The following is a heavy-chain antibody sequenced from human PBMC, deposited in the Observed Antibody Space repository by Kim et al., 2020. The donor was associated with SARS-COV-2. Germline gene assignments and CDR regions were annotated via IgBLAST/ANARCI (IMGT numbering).Heavy chain of an antibody. D-gene: IGHD6-19*01. CDR3: ARDIGRARAVAGRDY. Sequence: QKLQGRVTMTTDTSTSTAYMELRSLRSDDTAVYYCARDIGRARAVAGRDYWGQGTLVTVSS. V-gene: IGHV1-18*01. J-gene: IGHJ4*02.